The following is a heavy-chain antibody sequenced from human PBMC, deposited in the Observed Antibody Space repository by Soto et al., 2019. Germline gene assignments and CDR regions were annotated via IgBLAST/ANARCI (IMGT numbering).Heavy chain of an antibody. V-gene: IGHV1-24*01. J-gene: IGHJ6*03. D-gene: IGHD3-3*01. CDR3: ATTPYYGYYYYMDV. Sequence: GASVTVSCKVSGYTLTELSMHWVRQAPGKGLEWMGGFDPEDGETIYAQKFQGRVTMTEDTSTDTAYMELSSLRSEDTAVYYCATTPYYGYYYYMDVWGKGTTITVSS. CDR1: GYTLTELS. CDR2: FDPEDGET.